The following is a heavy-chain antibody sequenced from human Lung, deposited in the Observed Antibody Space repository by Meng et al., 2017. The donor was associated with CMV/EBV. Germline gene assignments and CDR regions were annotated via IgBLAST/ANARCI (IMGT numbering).Heavy chain of an antibody. CDR3: ARGVNRGVNGWFDP. Sequence: KVSXKGSGYTFTSYWIGWVRQAPGKSLEWMGWIYAGNGDTRYSPSFQGQVTITGDKSVSTAYMELSSLRAADTAVYYCARGVNRGVNGWFDPWGQGTLVTVSS. D-gene: IGHD3-10*01. J-gene: IGHJ5*02. CDR1: GYTFTSYW. CDR2: IYAGNGDT. V-gene: IGHV5-51*01.